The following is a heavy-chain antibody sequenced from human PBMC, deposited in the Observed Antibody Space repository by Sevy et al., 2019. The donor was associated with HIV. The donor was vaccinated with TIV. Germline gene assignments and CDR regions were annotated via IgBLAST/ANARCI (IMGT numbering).Heavy chain of an antibody. CDR2: LSFGCGEI. CDR1: GFTFSKYS. Sequence: GGSLRLSCAASGFTFSKYSMSWVRQPPGKGLEWVSTLSFGCGEINYADSVKGRFTISRDNFKSSVYLQMNNLRPEDTAVYYCAREGCTKPHDYWGQRTLVTVSS. V-gene: IGHV3-23*01. CDR3: AREGCTKPHDY. D-gene: IGHD2-8*01. J-gene: IGHJ4*02.